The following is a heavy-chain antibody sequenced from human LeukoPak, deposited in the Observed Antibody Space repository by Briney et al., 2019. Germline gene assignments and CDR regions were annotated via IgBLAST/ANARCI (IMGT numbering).Heavy chain of an antibody. CDR3: ARSTLYYYYGMDV. Sequence: GGSLRLSCAASGFTFSSYGMPWVRQAPGKGLEWVSYISSSSSTIYYADSVKGRFTISRDNAKNSLYLQMNSLRDEDTAVYYCARSTLYYYYGMDVWGQGTTVTVSS. CDR2: ISSSSSTI. CDR1: GFTFSSYG. J-gene: IGHJ6*02. V-gene: IGHV3-48*02. D-gene: IGHD2/OR15-2a*01.